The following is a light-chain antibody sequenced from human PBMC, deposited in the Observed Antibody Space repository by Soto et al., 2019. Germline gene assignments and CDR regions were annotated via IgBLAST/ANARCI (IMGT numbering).Light chain of an antibody. CDR3: QQTYSTPRT. CDR1: QTISSY. J-gene: IGKJ1*01. CDR2: AAS. Sequence: DIQMTQSPSSLSASVGDRVTMTCRASQTISSYLNWYQQKPGKAPNLLIYAASSLQSGVPSRFTGSGSGTYFTLTINSQQPEDFAIYYCQQTYSTPRTFGQGTKVEIK. V-gene: IGKV1-39*01.